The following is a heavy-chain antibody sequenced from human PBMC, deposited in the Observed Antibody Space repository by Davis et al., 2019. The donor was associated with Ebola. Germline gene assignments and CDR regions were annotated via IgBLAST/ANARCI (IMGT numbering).Heavy chain of an antibody. Sequence: GGSLRLSCRGSGFIFNSYSMTWVRQALGKGLEWVAFIRSEATSQDYGKSVQGRFFISRDDSKNTLYLQMNSLRVDDTAVYFCARDGPNYDVDYWGQGTLVTVSA. CDR3: ARDGPNYDVDY. CDR2: IRSEATSQ. CDR1: GFIFNSYS. D-gene: IGHD3-22*01. V-gene: IGHV3-30*02. J-gene: IGHJ4*02.